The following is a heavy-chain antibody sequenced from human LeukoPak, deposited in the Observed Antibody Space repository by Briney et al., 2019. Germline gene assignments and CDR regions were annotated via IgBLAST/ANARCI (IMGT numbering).Heavy chain of an antibody. Sequence: SETLSLTCTVSGGSISSSNYYWVWIRQPPGKGLEWIGSIYYSGSTYYNPSLKSRVTISVDTSKNQFPLKLSSVTAADTAVYYCARLDGYCSGGSCYSVSFVDPWGQGTLVTVSS. CDR2: IYYSGST. V-gene: IGHV4-39*01. D-gene: IGHD2-15*01. CDR1: GGSISSSNYY. CDR3: ARLDGYCSGGSCYSVSFVDP. J-gene: IGHJ5*02.